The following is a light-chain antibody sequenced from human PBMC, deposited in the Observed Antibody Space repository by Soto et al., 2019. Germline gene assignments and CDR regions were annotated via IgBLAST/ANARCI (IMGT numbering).Light chain of an antibody. CDR1: SSDVGISNL. CDR3: CSYAGSNTVL. V-gene: IGLV2-23*03. J-gene: IGLJ2*01. Sequence: QSVLTQPASVSGSPGQSITISCTGTSSDVGISNLVSWYQQHPGKAPKLLIHEGSKRPSEISHRFSGSKSGNTASLTISGLQAEDEADYHCCSYAGSNTVLFGGGTKLTVL. CDR2: EGS.